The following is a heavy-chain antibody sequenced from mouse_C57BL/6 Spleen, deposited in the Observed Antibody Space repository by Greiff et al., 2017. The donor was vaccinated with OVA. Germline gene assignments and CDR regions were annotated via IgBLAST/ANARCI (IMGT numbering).Heavy chain of an antibody. Sequence: EVKLVESGGDLVKPGGSLKLSCAASGFTFSSYGMSWVRQTPDKRLEWVATISSGGSYTYSPDSVKGRFTISRDNAKNTLYLQMSSLKSEDTAMYYCARAYGSSLWFAYWGQGTLVTVSA. D-gene: IGHD1-1*01. CDR2: ISSGGSYT. CDR1: GFTFSSYG. J-gene: IGHJ3*01. V-gene: IGHV5-6*01. CDR3: ARAYGSSLWFAY.